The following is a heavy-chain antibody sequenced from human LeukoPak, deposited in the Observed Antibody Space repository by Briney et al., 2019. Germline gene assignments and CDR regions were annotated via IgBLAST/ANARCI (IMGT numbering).Heavy chain of an antibody. CDR1: GGSFSGYY. CDR2: INHNGST. Sequence: SETLSLTCAVYGGSFSGYYWSWISHPQAKGLERIGEINHNGSTNYNPSLKSRLTISVETSKKQFSRKLSSVTAADTAVYYCARGRKPHYYLSGSYPKAPYFDDCGQPTLLTV. V-gene: IGHV4-34*01. J-gene: IGHJ4*02. D-gene: IGHD3-10*01. CDR3: ARGRKPHYYLSGSYPKAPYFDD.